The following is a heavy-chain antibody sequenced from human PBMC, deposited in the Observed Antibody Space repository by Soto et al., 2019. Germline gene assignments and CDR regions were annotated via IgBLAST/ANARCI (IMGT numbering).Heavy chain of an antibody. CDR3: ARDSPGGVIPPYYSYGMDV. CDR2: IYYSGST. Sequence: QVQLQESGPGLVKPSQTLSLTCTVSGGSISSGGYYWSWIRQHPGKGLEWIGYIYYSGSTYYNPSLKSRVTISVDTSKNQFSLKLSSVTAADTAVYYCARDSPGGVIPPYYSYGMDVWGQGTTVTVSS. D-gene: IGHD3-3*01. V-gene: IGHV4-31*03. CDR1: GGSISSGGYY. J-gene: IGHJ6*02.